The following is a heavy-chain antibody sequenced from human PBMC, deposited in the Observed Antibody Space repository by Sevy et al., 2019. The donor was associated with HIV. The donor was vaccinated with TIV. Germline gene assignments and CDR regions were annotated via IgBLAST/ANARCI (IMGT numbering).Heavy chain of an antibody. CDR3: ARKYDSSGYFAY. CDR1: GFTFSNYA. J-gene: IGHJ4*02. V-gene: IGHV3-23*01. D-gene: IGHD3-22*01. CDR2: ISGSGGSGDKT. Sequence: GGSLRLSCAASGFTFSNYAMNWVHQAPGKGLEWVSGISGSGGSGDKTNYADSVKGRFTISRDDSKNSLYLQLNSLRAEDTATYYCARKYDSSGYFAYWGQGTLVTVSS.